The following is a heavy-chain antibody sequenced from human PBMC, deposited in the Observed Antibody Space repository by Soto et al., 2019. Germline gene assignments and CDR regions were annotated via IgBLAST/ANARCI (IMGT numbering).Heavy chain of an antibody. CDR1: GDSVSGNSAA. J-gene: IGHJ6*02. CDR2: TYYRSKWYN. D-gene: IGHD2-2*01. CDR3: ARVRMHQLPSGNYYGMDV. V-gene: IGHV6-1*01. Sequence: SQTLSLTCAISGDSVSGNSAAWNWIRQSPSRGLEWLGRTYYRSKWYNDYAVSVKSRITINPDTSKNQFSLQLNSVTPEDTAVYYCARVRMHQLPSGNYYGMDVWGQGTTVTVSS.